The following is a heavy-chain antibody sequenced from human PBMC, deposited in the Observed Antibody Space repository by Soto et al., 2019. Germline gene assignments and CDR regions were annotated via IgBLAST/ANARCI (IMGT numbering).Heavy chain of an antibody. CDR3: ARGPRGYVYYHGMDV. J-gene: IGHJ6*02. V-gene: IGHV4-4*07. D-gene: IGHD3-10*01. Sequence: PSETLSLTCTVSGGSITDYSWVWIRQPAGKGLEWIGRIDTSGTTNYNPSLKSRVTMSVDASKNHFSLNLSSVTAADTAVYYCARGPRGYVYYHGMDVWGQGATVTVSS. CDR2: IDTSGTT. CDR1: GGSITDYS.